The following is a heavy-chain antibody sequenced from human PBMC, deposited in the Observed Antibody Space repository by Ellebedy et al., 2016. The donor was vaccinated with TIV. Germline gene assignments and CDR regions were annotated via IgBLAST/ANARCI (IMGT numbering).Heavy chain of an antibody. CDR2: IRSKANSYAT. Sequence: GESLKISCAASGFTFSGSAMHWVRQASGKGLEWVGRIRSKANSYATAYAASVKGRFTISRDDSKNTAYLQMNSLKTEDTAVYYCTKGSSGDYWGQGTLVTVSS. D-gene: IGHD3-22*01. V-gene: IGHV3-73*01. CDR1: GFTFSGSA. J-gene: IGHJ4*02. CDR3: TKGSSGDY.